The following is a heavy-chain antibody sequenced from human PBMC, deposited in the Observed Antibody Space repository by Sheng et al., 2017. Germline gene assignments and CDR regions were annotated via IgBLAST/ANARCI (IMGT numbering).Heavy chain of an antibody. J-gene: IGHJ1*01. CDR3: ARAGVFGDLDYYDSSGYRNTNGYFQH. D-gene: IGHD3-22*01. V-gene: IGHV4-31*03. CDR2: IYYSGST. CDR1: GGSISSGGYY. Sequence: QVQLQESGPGLVKPSQTLSLTCTVSGGSISSGGYYWSWIRQHPGKGLEWIGYIYYSGSTYYNPSLKSRVTISVDTSKNQFSLKLSSVTAADTAVYYCARAGVFGDLDYYDSSGYRNTNGYFQHWGQGTLVTV.